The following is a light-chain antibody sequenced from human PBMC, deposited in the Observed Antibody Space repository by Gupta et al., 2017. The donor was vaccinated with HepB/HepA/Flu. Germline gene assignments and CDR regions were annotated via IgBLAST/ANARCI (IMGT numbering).Light chain of an antibody. V-gene: IGKV1-5*03. CDR2: ETS. Sequence: DIQMTQSPSTLSASVGDRVTLTCRASQYVSKYLAWYQQKPGEAPTLLIYETSTLESGVPSRFSGSGSGTEFTLTISSLQPADFATYYCQQYHFVSDFGQGTRVEIK. J-gene: IGKJ5*01. CDR1: QYVSKY. CDR3: QQYHFVSD.